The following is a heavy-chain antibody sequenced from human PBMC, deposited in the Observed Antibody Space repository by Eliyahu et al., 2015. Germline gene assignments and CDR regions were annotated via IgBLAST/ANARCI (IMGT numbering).Heavy chain of an antibody. D-gene: IGHD3-3*01. V-gene: IGHV3-23*01. CDR2: IRISGANT. CDR1: GFTFSGCA. Sequence: EVQLLESGGGLEQPGGSLRLSCVASGFTFSGCAMSCLRQAPGKGLEWVSTIRISGANTYYTDSVKGRFTISRDNSKNTLYLQMNSLRADDTAIYYCARERLDFWSPIDFWGQGTLVTVSS. CDR3: ARERLDFWSPIDF. J-gene: IGHJ4*01.